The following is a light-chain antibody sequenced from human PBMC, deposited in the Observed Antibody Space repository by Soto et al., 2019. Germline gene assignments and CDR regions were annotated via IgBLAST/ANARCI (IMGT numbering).Light chain of an antibody. V-gene: IGLV2-23*01. CDR1: SXDVGSYNL. CDR3: CSYAGSSTHYV. Sequence: QSALAQPASVSGSPGQSLTISCTGTSXDVGSYNLVSWYQQHPGKAPKLMIYEGSKRPSGVSNRFSGSKSGNTASLTISGLQAEDEADYYCCSYAGSSTHYVFGTGTEVTVL. J-gene: IGLJ1*01. CDR2: EGS.